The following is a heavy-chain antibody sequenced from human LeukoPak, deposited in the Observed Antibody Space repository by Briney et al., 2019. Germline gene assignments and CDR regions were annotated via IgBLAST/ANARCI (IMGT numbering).Heavy chain of an antibody. J-gene: IGHJ4*02. D-gene: IGHD7-27*01. Sequence: GGSLRLSCAVSGLTFSSSWMDWVRQAPGKGLEWVSYISSSGRTIYYADSVKGRFIISRDNAKNSLYLQMNSLRAEDTAVYYCARDQGANWGWGFFDYWGQGTLVTVSS. CDR3: ARDQGANWGWGFFDY. CDR1: GLTFSSSW. CDR2: ISSSGRTI. V-gene: IGHV3-48*01.